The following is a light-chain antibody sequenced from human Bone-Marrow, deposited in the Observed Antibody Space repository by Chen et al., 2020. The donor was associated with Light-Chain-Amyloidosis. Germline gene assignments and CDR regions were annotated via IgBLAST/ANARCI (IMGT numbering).Light chain of an antibody. CDR2: EVK. CDR3: SSYTSTYALV. Sequence: QSALTQPASVSGSPGQSTTTSCTGTSSDVGGDNHVSWYQQHPDKAPQLLSYEVKKRPSWVPDPFSGSKSANTASLPISRLQAEDEDDYFCSSYTSTYALVFGSGTRVTVL. CDR1: SSDVGGDNH. V-gene: IGLV2-14*01. J-gene: IGLJ1*01.